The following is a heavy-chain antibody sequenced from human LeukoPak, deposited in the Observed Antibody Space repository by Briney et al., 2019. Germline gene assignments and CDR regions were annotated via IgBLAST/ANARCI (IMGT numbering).Heavy chain of an antibody. CDR1: GYTFTGYY. V-gene: IGHV1-2*02. Sequence: ASVKVSCKASGYTFTGYYMHWVRQAPGQGLEWMGWINPNSGGTNYAQKFQGRVTMTRDTSISTAYMELSRLRSDDTAVYYCARAGYCSGGSREYYYYYGMDVWGQGTTVTVSS. CDR3: ARAGYCSGGSREYYYYYGMDV. J-gene: IGHJ6*02. CDR2: INPNSGGT. D-gene: IGHD2-15*01.